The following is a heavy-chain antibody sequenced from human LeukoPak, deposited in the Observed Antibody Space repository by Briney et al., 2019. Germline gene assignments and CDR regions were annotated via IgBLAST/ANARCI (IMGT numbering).Heavy chain of an antibody. Sequence: SETLSLTCTVSGGSISNHCWAWIRQPPGKGLEWIGYIYDTGSTKYNPSLKSRLTISLHTSRNQFSLNLSSLTAADTAIYYCARVRNYPDAFDIWGQGRMITVSS. D-gene: IGHD5-24*01. J-gene: IGHJ3*02. CDR1: GGSISNHC. CDR2: IYDTGST. CDR3: ARVRNYPDAFDI. V-gene: IGHV4-59*11.